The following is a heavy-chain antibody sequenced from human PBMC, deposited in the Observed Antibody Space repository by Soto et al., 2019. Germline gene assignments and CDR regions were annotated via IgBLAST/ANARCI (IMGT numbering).Heavy chain of an antibody. D-gene: IGHD3-10*01. V-gene: IGHV4-31*03. J-gene: IGHJ4*02. CDR2: IYYTGIT. CDR3: ARGREEAGGPFDH. CDR1: GDSIISGNNY. Sequence: SETLSLTCIVSGDSIISGNNYWTWIRQHPGKGLEWIGYIYYTGITYYNPSLKSRITISKDMSGAQFSLQLSSVTAADTAVYYCARGREEAGGPFDHWGQGIMVTVSS.